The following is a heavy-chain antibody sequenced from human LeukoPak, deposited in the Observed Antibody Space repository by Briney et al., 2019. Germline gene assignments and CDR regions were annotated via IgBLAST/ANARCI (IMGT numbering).Heavy chain of an antibody. J-gene: IGHJ4*02. Sequence: GGSLGLSCAASGFNLANHAMSWVRQTAGKGLEWVSAISGGGDITYYADSMKGRFTISRDNSKDTLFLQMHSLRPGDTAVYYCVREDTPATANYWGQGTLVTISS. D-gene: IGHD2-21*02. CDR2: ISGGGDIT. V-gene: IGHV3-23*01. CDR3: VREDTPATANY. CDR1: GFNLANHA.